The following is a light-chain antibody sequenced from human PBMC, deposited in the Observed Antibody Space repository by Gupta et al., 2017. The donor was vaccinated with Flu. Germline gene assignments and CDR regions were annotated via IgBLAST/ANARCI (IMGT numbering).Light chain of an antibody. CDR3: AAWDDGLNGHV. CDR1: NSKMGRNT. Sequence: SNSKMGRNTANGYQQLQGTAPTLLMYGNDHRPLGVPDRFSGSKSDTSAAMAISGLQSEDEGDYYCAAWDDGLNGHVFGTGTKFTVL. CDR2: GND. V-gene: IGLV1-44*01. J-gene: IGLJ1*01.